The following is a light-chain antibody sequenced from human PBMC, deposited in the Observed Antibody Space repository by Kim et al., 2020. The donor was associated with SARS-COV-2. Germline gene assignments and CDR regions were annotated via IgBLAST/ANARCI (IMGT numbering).Light chain of an antibody. J-gene: IGLJ2*01. CDR3: CSYAGSYTFVV. CDR2: DVS. V-gene: IGLV2-11*01. CDR1: SSDVGGYNY. Sequence: SVTISCTGTSSDVGGYNYVSWYKQHPGKAPKLMIYDVSKRPSGVPDRFSGSKSGNTASLTISGLQAEDEADYYCCSYAGSYTFVVFGGGTKLTVL.